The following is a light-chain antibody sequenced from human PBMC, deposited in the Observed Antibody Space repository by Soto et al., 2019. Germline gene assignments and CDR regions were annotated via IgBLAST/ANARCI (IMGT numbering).Light chain of an antibody. CDR3: QRYGSSLYT. CDR2: VSS. V-gene: IGKV3-20*01. J-gene: IGKJ2*01. CDR1: QSVSSDS. Sequence: EIVLTQSPGTLSLSPGERATLSCRASQSVSSDSVACYQQTTGQAPRLLIYVSSSRATGIPARFSGSGSGTDFTLIISRLEPEDFAVYYCQRYGSSLYTFGQGTKLEIK.